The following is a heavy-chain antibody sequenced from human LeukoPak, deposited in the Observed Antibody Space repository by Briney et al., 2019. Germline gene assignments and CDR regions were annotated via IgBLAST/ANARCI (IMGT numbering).Heavy chain of an antibody. J-gene: IGHJ3*02. CDR2: ISSSSSYI. Sequence: GGSLKLSCAASGFTFSGSAIHWVRQAPGKGLEWVSSISSSSSYIYYADSLKGRFTISRDNAKNSLYLQMNSLRAEDTAVYYCARDSKALGDAFDIWGQGTMVTVSS. CDR3: ARDSKALGDAFDI. CDR1: GFTFSGSA. V-gene: IGHV3-21*01.